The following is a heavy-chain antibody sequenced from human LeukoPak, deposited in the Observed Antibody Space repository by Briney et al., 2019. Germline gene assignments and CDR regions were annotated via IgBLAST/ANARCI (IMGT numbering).Heavy chain of an antibody. J-gene: IGHJ4*02. Sequence: GGSLRLSCAASGFTFSNFGMSWVRQAPGRGLEWVLGISGGGYTTYYAESVKGRFTISRDNSKNTLFLQMNSLSAEDTAVYYCAKTNGYYDYWGQGTLVAVSS. CDR2: ISGGGYTT. V-gene: IGHV3-23*01. CDR3: AKTNGYYDY. D-gene: IGHD3-22*01. CDR1: GFTFSNFG.